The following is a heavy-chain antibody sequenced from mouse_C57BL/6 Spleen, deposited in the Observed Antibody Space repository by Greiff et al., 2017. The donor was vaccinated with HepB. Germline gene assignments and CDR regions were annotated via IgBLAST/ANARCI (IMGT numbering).Heavy chain of an antibody. CDR2: IYPGDGDT. J-gene: IGHJ1*03. D-gene: IGHD1-1*01. V-gene: IGHV1-82*01. CDR1: GYAFSSSW. CDR3: ARSSYEYFDV. Sequence: LEESGPELVKPGASVKISCKASGYAFSSSWMNWVKQRPGKGLEWIGRIYPGDGDTNYNGKFKGKAKLTADKSSSTAYMQLSSLTSEDSAVYFCARSSYEYFDVWGTGTTVTVSS.